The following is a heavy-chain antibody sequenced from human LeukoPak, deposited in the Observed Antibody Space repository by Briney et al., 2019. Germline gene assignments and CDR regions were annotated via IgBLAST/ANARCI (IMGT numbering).Heavy chain of an antibody. J-gene: IGHJ4*02. Sequence: GGSLRLSCAASGFIVSGTYMTWVRQAPGKGLECVSIIYSGGDTYYTDSVKGRFSVSRDNSKNTLYLQMNSLRAEDTAVYYCAKWFDGAIAVAGTSFDYWGQGTLVTVSS. CDR3: AKWFDGAIAVAGTSFDY. D-gene: IGHD6-19*01. V-gene: IGHV3-53*01. CDR2: IYSGGDT. CDR1: GFIVSGTY.